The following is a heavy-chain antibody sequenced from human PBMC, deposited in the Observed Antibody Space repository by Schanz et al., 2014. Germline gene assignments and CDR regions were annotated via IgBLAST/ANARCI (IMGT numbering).Heavy chain of an antibody. CDR2: IRTSASDT. D-gene: IGHD2-2*01. V-gene: IGHV3-23*01. CDR3: ASSWKGYQMLDRGGWSDGMDL. J-gene: IGHJ6*02. Sequence: EVRLLESGGGLVQPGGSLRLSCVGSGFTFGSYAMNWVRQAPGKGLEWVSSIRTSASDTFYADSVKGRFTISRDNSQNSLYLQMMSLGVEDAAVYYCASSWKGYQMLDRGGWSDGMDLWGQGTTVTVSS. CDR1: GFTFGSYA.